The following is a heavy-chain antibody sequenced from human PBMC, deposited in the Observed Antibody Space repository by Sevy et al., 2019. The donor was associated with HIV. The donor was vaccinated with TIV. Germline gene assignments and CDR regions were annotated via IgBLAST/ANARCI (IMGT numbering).Heavy chain of an antibody. Sequence: GGSLRLSCAASGFTFDDYAMHWVRQRPGKALEWVSGISWHSGNIDYAVSVKGRFTISRDNAKNSLYLQMNSLRAEDTALYYCAKDIGPSNYDYVWGTYYFYGMDVWGQGTTVTVSS. CDR1: GFTFDDYA. CDR3: AKDIGPSNYDYVWGTYYFYGMDV. V-gene: IGHV3-9*01. J-gene: IGHJ6*02. CDR2: ISWHSGNI. D-gene: IGHD3-16*01.